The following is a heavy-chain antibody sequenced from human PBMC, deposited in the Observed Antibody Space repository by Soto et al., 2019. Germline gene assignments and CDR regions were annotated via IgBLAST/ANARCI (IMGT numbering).Heavy chain of an antibody. CDR2: IIPIFGTA. CDR3: ARHYYDSSGPFDY. Sequence: SVEASCKASGGTFSSYSISWVLQAPGQGLEWMGGIIPIFGTANYAQKFQGRVTITADESTSTAYMELSSLRSEDTAVYYCARHYYDSSGPFDYWGQGTLVTVSS. CDR1: GGTFSSYS. V-gene: IGHV1-69*13. D-gene: IGHD3-22*01. J-gene: IGHJ4*02.